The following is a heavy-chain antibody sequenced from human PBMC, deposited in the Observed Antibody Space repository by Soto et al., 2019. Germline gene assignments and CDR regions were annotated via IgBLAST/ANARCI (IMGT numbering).Heavy chain of an antibody. D-gene: IGHD2-8*01. CDR2: ISAYNGDT. CDR3: AKNGQPPYYYYGLDV. J-gene: IGHJ6*02. Sequence: QGHLVQSGAEVKKPGASVKVSCKASGYTFTRYGISWVRQAPGQGLEWMGWISAYNGDTNYAQNLQGRVTXTXXXSXXTAYMELRSLTSDDTAVYYCAKNGQPPYYYYGLDVWGQGTTVTVSS. V-gene: IGHV1-18*01. CDR1: GYTFTRYG.